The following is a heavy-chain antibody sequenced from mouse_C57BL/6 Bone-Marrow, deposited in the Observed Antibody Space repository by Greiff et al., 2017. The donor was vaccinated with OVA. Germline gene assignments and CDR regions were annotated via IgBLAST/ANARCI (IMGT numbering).Heavy chain of an antibody. CDR2: ISYDGSN. J-gene: IGHJ3*01. CDR3: ARGNYYGSRRGFAY. D-gene: IGHD1-1*01. Sequence: EVQRVESGPGLVKPSQSLSLTCSVTGYSITSGYYWNWIRQFPGNKLEWMGYISYDGSNNYNPSLKNRISITRDTSKNQFFLKLNSVTTEDTATYYCARGNYYGSRRGFAYWGQGTLVTVSA. V-gene: IGHV3-6*01. CDR1: GYSITSGYY.